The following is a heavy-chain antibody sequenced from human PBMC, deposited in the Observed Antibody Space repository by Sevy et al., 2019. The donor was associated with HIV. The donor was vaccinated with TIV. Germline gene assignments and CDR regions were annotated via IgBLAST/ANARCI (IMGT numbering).Heavy chain of an antibody. CDR3: ARGGALTYYDTSGFQNYFDS. V-gene: IGHV4-59*11. J-gene: IGHJ4*02. CDR1: GGSISGHY. Sequence: SETLSLTCTVSGGSISGHYWGWIRQSPGKGLEWIAYMYDGGSSNYNTSLRSRVTISVDTSKNQISLRLSSVTAADTAVYYCARGGALTYYDTSGFQNYFDSWGPGNLVTVSS. D-gene: IGHD3-22*01. CDR2: MYDGGSS.